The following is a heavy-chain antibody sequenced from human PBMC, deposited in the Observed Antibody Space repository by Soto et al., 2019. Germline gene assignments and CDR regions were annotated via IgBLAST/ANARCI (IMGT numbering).Heavy chain of an antibody. D-gene: IGHD3-10*01. CDR2: SSSDSDNI. CDR3: AAPYYYNP. J-gene: IGHJ5*02. Sequence: PGGSLRLSCAASGLMFSAYTMHWARQPPGKGPEWLSSSSSDSDNIDYANSPRGRFTGSRDNARKSLYLQMDSLRAEDTGVYYGAAPYYYNPWGPGTVVTVYS. CDR1: GLMFSAYT. V-gene: IGHV3-21*04.